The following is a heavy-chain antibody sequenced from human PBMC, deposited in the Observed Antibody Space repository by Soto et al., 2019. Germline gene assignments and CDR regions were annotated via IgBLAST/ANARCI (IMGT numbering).Heavy chain of an antibody. D-gene: IGHD3-22*01. Sequence: ACRYGLTVDYVGWLRLAHKQGLEWMGWINPNSGGTNYAQKFQGWVTMTRDTSISTAYMELSRLRSDDTAVYYCARDYRARVLNDYYDSSGHNWFEPWGQGTLVTVSS. V-gene: IGHV1-2*04. CDR1: RYGLTVDY. CDR3: ARDYRARVLNDYYDSSGHNWFEP. J-gene: IGHJ5*02. CDR2: INPNSGGT.